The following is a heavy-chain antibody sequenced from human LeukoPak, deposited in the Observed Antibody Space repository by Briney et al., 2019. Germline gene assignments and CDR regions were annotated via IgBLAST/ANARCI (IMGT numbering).Heavy chain of an antibody. Sequence: PGGSLRLSCAASGFTLSSYAMSWVRQAPGKGLEWVAFIRYDGINKYYADSVKGRFTISRDSFKNTLYLQMNSLRPEDTAVYYCARGPSGYHNTGGQGTLVTVSS. CDR2: IRYDGINK. D-gene: IGHD5-12*01. CDR1: GFTLSSYA. J-gene: IGHJ4*02. CDR3: ARGPSGYHNT. V-gene: IGHV3-30*02.